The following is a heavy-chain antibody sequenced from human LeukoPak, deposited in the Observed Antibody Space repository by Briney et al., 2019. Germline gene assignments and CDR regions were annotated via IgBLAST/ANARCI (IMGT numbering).Heavy chain of an antibody. V-gene: IGHV3-30*04. CDR1: GFTFSSYA. CDR2: ISYDGSNK. Sequence: GGSLRLSCAASGFTFSSYAMHWVRQAPGKGLEWVAVISYDGSNKYYADSVKGRFTISRDNSKNTLYLQMNSLRAEDTAVYYCARKYSYGGPWVYKYNWFDPWGQGTLVTVSS. CDR3: ARKYSYGGPWVYKYNWFDP. J-gene: IGHJ5*02. D-gene: IGHD5-18*01.